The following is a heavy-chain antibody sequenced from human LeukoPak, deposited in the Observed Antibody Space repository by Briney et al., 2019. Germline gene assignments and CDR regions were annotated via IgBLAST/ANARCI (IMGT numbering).Heavy chain of an antibody. CDR1: GFTFSSYS. Sequence: GGSLRLSCAASGFTFSSYSMNWVRQAPGKGLEWVSSISSSSSYIYYADSVKGRFTISSDNDKNSLYLQMNSLRAEDTAVYYCARDLEVGYCSSTSCQFYGMDVWGQGTTVTVSS. CDR3: ARDLEVGYCSSTSCQFYGMDV. V-gene: IGHV3-21*01. D-gene: IGHD2-2*01. J-gene: IGHJ6*02. CDR2: ISSSSSYI.